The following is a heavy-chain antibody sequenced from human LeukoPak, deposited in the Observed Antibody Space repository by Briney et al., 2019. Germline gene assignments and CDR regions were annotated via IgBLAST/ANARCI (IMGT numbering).Heavy chain of an antibody. CDR1: GYTFTSYG. V-gene: IGHV1-18*01. CDR2: INVYDGNT. D-gene: IGHD2-15*01. J-gene: IGHJ6*02. Sequence: ASVKVSCKASGYTFTSYGVSWVRQAPGQGLEWMGWINVYDGNTKYGQNLQGRVTMTTDTSTSTAYMELRSLGSGDTAVYYCARDSGYCSGDSCNYYYGMDVWGQGTTVTVSS. CDR3: ARDSGYCSGDSCNYYYGMDV.